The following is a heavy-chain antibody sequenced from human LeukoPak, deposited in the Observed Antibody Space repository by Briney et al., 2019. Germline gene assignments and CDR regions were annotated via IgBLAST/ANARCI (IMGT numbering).Heavy chain of an antibody. D-gene: IGHD5-18*01. CDR3: ARSRGGYSYGRRFDY. CDR1: GGTFSSYA. V-gene: IGHV1-69*13. J-gene: IGHJ4*02. Sequence: ASVKVPCKASGGTFSSYAISWVRQAPGQGLEWMGGIIPIFGTANYAQEFQGRVTITADESTSTAYMELSSLRSEDTAVYYCARSRGGYSYGRRFDYWGQGTLVTVSS. CDR2: IIPIFGTA.